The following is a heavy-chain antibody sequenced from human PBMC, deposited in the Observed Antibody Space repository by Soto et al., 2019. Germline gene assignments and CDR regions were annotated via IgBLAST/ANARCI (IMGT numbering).Heavy chain of an antibody. CDR3: ARAYYDFWSGYPKTYYFDY. J-gene: IGHJ4*02. D-gene: IGHD3-3*01. V-gene: IGHV5-51*01. CDR2: IYPGDSDT. CDR1: GYSFTSYW. Sequence: GESLKISCKGSGYSFTSYWIGWVRQMPGKGLEWMGIIYPGDSDTRYSPSLQGQVTISADKSISTAYLQWSSLKASDTAMYYCARAYYDFWSGYPKTYYFDYWGQGTLVTVSS.